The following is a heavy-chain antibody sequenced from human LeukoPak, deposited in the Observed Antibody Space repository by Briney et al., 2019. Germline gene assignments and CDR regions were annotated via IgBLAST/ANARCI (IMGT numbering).Heavy chain of an antibody. D-gene: IGHD5-12*01. CDR1: GFTFSSYS. Sequence: GGSLRLSCAASGFTFSSYSMNWVRQAPRKGLEWVSYISNSSSTIYYADSVKGRFTISRDNAKNSLYLQMNSLRAEDTAVYYCARLYSGYERDAFDIWGQGTMVTVSS. CDR2: ISNSSSTI. CDR3: ARLYSGYERDAFDI. V-gene: IGHV3-48*04. J-gene: IGHJ3*02.